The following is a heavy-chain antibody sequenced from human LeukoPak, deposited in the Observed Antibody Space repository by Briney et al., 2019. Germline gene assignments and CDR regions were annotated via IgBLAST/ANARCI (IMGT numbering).Heavy chain of an antibody. CDR3: AKDRQTITIFGVVNTPRANFDY. D-gene: IGHD3-3*01. CDR2: IKQDGSEN. J-gene: IGHJ4*02. V-gene: IGHV3-7*01. CDR1: GFTFSSYW. Sequence: GGSLRLSCAASGFTFSSYWMSWVRQAPGKGLEWVANIKQDGSENYYVDSVKGRFTISRDNFMSTVYLQMNSLRAEDTAVYYCAKDRQTITIFGVVNTPRANFDYWGQGTLVTVSS.